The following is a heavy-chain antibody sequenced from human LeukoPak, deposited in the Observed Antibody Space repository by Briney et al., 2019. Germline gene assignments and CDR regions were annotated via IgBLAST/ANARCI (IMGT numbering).Heavy chain of an antibody. Sequence: SETLSLTCTVSGGSISSYYWSWIRQPAGKGLEWIGRIYTSGSTNYNPSLKSRVTMSVDTSKNQFSLKLSSVTAADTAVYYCARRYCSSTSCYGGPYYYYGMDVWGQGTTVTVSS. J-gene: IGHJ6*02. CDR2: IYTSGST. CDR3: ARRYCSSTSCYGGPYYYYGMDV. V-gene: IGHV4-4*07. CDR1: GGSISSYY. D-gene: IGHD2-2*01.